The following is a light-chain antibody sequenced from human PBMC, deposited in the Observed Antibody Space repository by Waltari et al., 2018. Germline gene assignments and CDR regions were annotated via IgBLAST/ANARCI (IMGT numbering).Light chain of an antibody. Sequence: EIVMTQSPATLSVSPGERATLSCRASQSVSTKLAWYQQKPGQAPRLLIYGTSTRATGIPARFSGSGSGTEFTLTISSLQSEDFAVYYCQEYKNWPPLFTFGPGTKVDIK. CDR3: QEYKNWPPLFT. J-gene: IGKJ3*01. V-gene: IGKV3-15*01. CDR2: GTS. CDR1: QSVSTK.